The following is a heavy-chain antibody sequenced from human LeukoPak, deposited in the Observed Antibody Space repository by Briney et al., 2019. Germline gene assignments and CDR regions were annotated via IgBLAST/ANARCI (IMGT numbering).Heavy chain of an antibody. J-gene: IGHJ4*02. CDR1: GYSFTSYW. CDR2: IDPSDSYT. D-gene: IGHD2-2*01. CDR3: ARPRGYCSSTSCSDFDY. Sequence: GESLRISCKGSGYSFTSYWMSWVRQMPGKGLEWMGRIDPSDSYTNYSPSFQGHVTISADRSISTSFLWWSSLKASDTAMYYCARPRGYCSSTSCSDFDYWGQGTLVTVSS. V-gene: IGHV5-10-1*01.